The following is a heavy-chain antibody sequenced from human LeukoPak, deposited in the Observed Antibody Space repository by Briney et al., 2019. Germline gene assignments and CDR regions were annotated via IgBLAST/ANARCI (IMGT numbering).Heavy chain of an antibody. D-gene: IGHD3-22*01. V-gene: IGHV4-31*03. CDR3: ARAGSSGYYDAFDI. J-gene: IGHJ3*02. CDR1: GGSISSGGYY. CDR2: IYYSGST. Sequence: SETLSLTCTVSGGSISSGGYYWSWIRQHPGKGLEWIGYIYYSGSTYYNPSLKSRVTISVDTSKNQFSLKLSSVTAADTAVYYCARAGSSGYYDAFDIWGQGTMVTVSS.